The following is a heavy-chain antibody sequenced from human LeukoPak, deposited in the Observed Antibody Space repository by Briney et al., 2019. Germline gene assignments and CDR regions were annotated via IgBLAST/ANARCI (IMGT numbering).Heavy chain of an antibody. V-gene: IGHV3-9*01. J-gene: IGHJ6*02. Sequence: PGGSLRLSCAASGYTFDDYAMHWVRQAPGKGLKWVSGISWNSGSIGYADSVKGRFTISRDNAKNSLYLQMNSLRAEDTALYYCAKDHSSGRLNYYYGMDVWGQGTTVTVSS. CDR1: GYTFDDYA. D-gene: IGHD3-22*01. CDR2: ISWNSGSI. CDR3: AKDHSSGRLNYYYGMDV.